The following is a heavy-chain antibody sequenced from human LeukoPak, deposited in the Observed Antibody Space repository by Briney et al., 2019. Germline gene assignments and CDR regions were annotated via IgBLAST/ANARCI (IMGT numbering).Heavy chain of an antibody. J-gene: IGHJ4*02. Sequence: GGSLRLSCAASGFTFSSYSMNWVRQAPGKGLEWVSSISSSSSYIYYADSVKGRFTISRDNAKNSLYLQMNSLRAEDTAVYYCASERGYSYGHWVYFDYWGQGTQVTVSS. CDR1: GFTFSSYS. V-gene: IGHV3-21*01. CDR3: ASERGYSYGHWVYFDY. D-gene: IGHD5-18*01. CDR2: ISSSSSYI.